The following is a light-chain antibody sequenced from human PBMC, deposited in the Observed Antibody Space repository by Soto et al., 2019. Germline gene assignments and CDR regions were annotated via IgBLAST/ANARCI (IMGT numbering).Light chain of an antibody. J-gene: IGLJ1*01. V-gene: IGLV2-11*01. CDR2: DVS. CDR3: CPYAGSATYV. CDR1: SSDVGNYNY. Sequence: QSVLTQPRSVSGSPGQSVTISCTGTSSDVGNYNYVSWYQQHPGKAPKLMISDVSKRPSGVPDRFSGSNSGNTASLTISGLQAEDEADYYCCPYAGSATYVFGSGTKVTVL.